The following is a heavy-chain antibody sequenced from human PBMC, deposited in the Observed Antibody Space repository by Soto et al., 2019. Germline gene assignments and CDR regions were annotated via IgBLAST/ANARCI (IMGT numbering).Heavy chain of an antibody. V-gene: IGHV6-1*01. D-gene: IGHD3-10*01. J-gene: IGHJ4*02. Sequence: SQTLSLTCAISGDSVSSKSATWNWIRQAPSRGLEWLGRTYYRSKWSTDYAVSLRGRITVSPDSSKNQFSLRLTSLTPEDTAVYYCARALAGSYDYWGQGTMVTVYS. CDR3: ARALAGSYDY. CDR1: GDSVSSKSAT. CDR2: TYYRSKWST.